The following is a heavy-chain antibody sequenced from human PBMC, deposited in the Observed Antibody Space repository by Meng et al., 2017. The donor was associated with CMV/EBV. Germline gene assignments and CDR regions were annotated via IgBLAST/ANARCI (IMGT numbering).Heavy chain of an antibody. CDR3: ARAGGYSSSWYFDY. CDR1: GGSISSSSYY. V-gene: IGHV4-39*07. CDR2: IYYSGST. D-gene: IGHD6-13*01. Sequence: SETLSLTCTVSGGSISSSSYYWGWIRQPPGKGLEWIGSIYYSGSTYYNPSLKSRVTISVDTSKNQFSLKLSSVTPEDTAVYYCARAGGYSSSWYFDYWGQGTLVTVSS. J-gene: IGHJ4*02.